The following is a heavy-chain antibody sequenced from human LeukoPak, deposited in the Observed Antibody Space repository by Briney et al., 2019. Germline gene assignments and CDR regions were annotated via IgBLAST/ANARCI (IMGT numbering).Heavy chain of an antibody. CDR1: GYRFVTFW. D-gene: IGHD6-19*01. J-gene: IGHJ4*02. CDR3: ASHSSGWTNPGVYFDY. V-gene: IGHV5-51*01. CDR2: IYPGDSDT. Sequence: GESLKISCKASGYRFVTFWIAWMRQMPGKGLEWMGIIYPGDSDTRYSPSFQGHVTISADMSINTAYLQWSSLKASDSAMYYCASHSSGWTNPGVYFDYWGQGTLVTVSS.